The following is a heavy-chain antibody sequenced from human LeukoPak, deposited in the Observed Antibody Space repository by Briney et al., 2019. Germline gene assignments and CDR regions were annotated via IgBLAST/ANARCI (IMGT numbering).Heavy chain of an antibody. CDR3: ARVSRHTGSYYHTDY. D-gene: IGHD1-26*01. V-gene: IGHV1-18*01. J-gene: IGHJ4*02. CDR1: GYTIITTV. Sequence: GASVRVSCKDSGYTIITTVLSWVRQAPGQGLEWMGWISAYNGNTNYAQKLQGRVTMTTDTSTSTAYMELRSLRSDDTAVYYCARVSRHTGSYYHTDYWGQGTLVTVSP. CDR2: ISAYNGNT.